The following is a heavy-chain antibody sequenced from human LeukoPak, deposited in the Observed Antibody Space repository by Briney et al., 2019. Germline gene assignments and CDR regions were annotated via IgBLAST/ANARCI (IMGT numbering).Heavy chain of an antibody. CDR2: INPNSGGT. CDR1: GYTFTGYY. J-gene: IGHJ6*02. CDR3: AREGGLVPAAIYYYYSMDV. Sequence: ASVKVSCKASGYTFTGYYMHWVRQAPGQGLEWMGRINPNSGGTNYAQKFQGRVTMTRDTSISTAYMELSRLRPDDTAVYYCAREGGLVPAAIYYYYSMDVWGQGTTVTVSS. V-gene: IGHV1-2*06. D-gene: IGHD2-2*01.